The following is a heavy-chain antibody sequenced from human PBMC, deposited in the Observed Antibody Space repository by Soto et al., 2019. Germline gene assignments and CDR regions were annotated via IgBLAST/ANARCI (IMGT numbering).Heavy chain of an antibody. CDR1: GGTFSSYT. D-gene: IGHD2-2*01. CDR3: ARESVVVPAAAPYYYYYMDV. V-gene: IGHV1-69*04. CDR2: IIPILGIA. Sequence: SVKVSCKASGGTFSSYTISWVRQAPGQGLEWMGRIIPILGIANYAQKFQGRVTITADKSTSTAYMELSSLRSEDTAVYYCARESVVVPAAAPYYYYYMDVWGKGTTVTVSS. J-gene: IGHJ6*03.